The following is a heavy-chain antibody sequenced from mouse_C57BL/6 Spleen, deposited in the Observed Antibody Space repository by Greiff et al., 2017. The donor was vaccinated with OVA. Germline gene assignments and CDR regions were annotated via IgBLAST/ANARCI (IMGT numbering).Heavy chain of an antibody. CDR3: ARNYDGYWGFAY. CDR2: IWRGGST. Sequence: QVQLKQSGPGLVQPSQSLSITCTVSGFSLTSYGVHWVRQSPGKGLEWLGVIWRGGSTDYNAAFISRLSISKDNSKSQVFFKMNSLQADDTAIYYCARNYDGYWGFAYWGQGTLVTVSA. J-gene: IGHJ3*01. D-gene: IGHD2-3*01. CDR1: GFSLTSYG. V-gene: IGHV2-2*01.